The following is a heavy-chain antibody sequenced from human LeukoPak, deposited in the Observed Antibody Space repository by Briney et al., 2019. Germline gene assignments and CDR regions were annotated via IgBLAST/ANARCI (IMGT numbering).Heavy chain of an antibody. D-gene: IGHD4-11*01. CDR3: ARVGRSTTVGFDP. CDR2: IYYSGST. J-gene: IGHJ5*02. V-gene: IGHV4-59*01. CDR1: GGSISSYY. Sequence: SETLSLTCTVSGGSISSYYWSWIRQPPGKGLEWIGYIYYSGSTNYNPSLKSRVTISVDTSKNQFSLKLSSVTAADTAVYYCARVGRSTTVGFDPWGQGTLVTVSS.